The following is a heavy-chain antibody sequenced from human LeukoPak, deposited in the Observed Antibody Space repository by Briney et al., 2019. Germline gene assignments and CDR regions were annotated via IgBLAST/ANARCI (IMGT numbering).Heavy chain of an antibody. CDR2: IYYSGST. Sequence: KPSETLPLTCAVSGGSISSSSYYWGWIRQPPGKGLEWIGSIYYSGSTYYNPSLKSRVTISVDTSKNQFSLKLSSVTAADTAVYYCARDDYDYVWGSYRSTFDYWGQGTLVTVSS. CDR3: ARDDYDYVWGSYRSTFDY. CDR1: GGSISSSSYY. D-gene: IGHD3-16*02. J-gene: IGHJ4*02. V-gene: IGHV4-39*02.